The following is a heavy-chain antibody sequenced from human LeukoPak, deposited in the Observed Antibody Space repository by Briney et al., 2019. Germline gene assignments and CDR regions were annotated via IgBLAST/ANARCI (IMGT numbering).Heavy chain of an antibody. J-gene: IGHJ4*02. Sequence: GGSLRLSCAASGFTFSSYWMSWVRQAPGKGLEWVAIMEEYGSYIFYVDSVKGRFIISRDNARNSLYLQMNNLRAEDTAVYYCARPRGCGSARCNNFDSWGQGTLVTVSS. CDR3: ARPRGCGSARCNNFDS. CDR2: MEEYGSYI. D-gene: IGHD2-2*01. CDR1: GFTFSSYW. V-gene: IGHV3-7*01.